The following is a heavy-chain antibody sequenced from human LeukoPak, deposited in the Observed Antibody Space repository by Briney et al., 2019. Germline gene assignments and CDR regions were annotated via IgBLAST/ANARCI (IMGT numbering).Heavy chain of an antibody. J-gene: IGHJ4*02. Sequence: SETLSLTCTVSSGSISTSNYYWGWVRQPPGKALEWIGNIFYSGSTYYSPSLKSRVTISLDTSRNQFSLRLTSVTAPDTAVYYCARQTGSGLFILPGGQGTLVTVSS. CDR3: ARQTGSGLFILP. V-gene: IGHV4-39*01. CDR2: IFYSGST. D-gene: IGHD3/OR15-3a*01. CDR1: SGSISTSNYY.